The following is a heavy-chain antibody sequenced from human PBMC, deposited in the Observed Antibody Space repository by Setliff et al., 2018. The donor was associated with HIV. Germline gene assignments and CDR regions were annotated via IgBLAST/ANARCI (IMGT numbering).Heavy chain of an antibody. Sequence: LSLTCAVYGGSFSGYYWSWIRQPPGKGLEWVASISSSGAHIYSADSLQGRFTISRDNEKNSLYLQMNSLRAEDTAVYYCAKDRRGFSGWYSDRDDAFDIWGQGTMVTVSS. D-gene: IGHD6-19*01. CDR1: GGSFSGYY. J-gene: IGHJ3*02. CDR2: ISSSGAHI. V-gene: IGHV3-11*01. CDR3: AKDRRGFSGWYSDRDDAFDI.